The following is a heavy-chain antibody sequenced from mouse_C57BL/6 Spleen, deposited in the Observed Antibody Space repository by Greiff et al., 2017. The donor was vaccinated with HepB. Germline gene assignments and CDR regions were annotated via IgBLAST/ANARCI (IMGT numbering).Heavy chain of an antibody. Sequence: EVKLVESGGGLVQPKGSLKLSCAASGFSFNTYAMNWVRQAPGKGLEWVARIRSKSNNYATYYADSVKDRFTISRDDSESMLYLQMNNLKTEDTAMYYCVRQIYYGYEDAMDYWGQGTSVTVSS. V-gene: IGHV10-1*01. J-gene: IGHJ4*01. CDR2: IRSKSNNYAT. CDR1: GFSFNTYA. CDR3: VRQIYYGYEDAMDY. D-gene: IGHD2-2*01.